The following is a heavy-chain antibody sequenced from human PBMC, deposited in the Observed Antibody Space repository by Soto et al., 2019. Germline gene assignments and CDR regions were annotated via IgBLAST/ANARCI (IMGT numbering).Heavy chain of an antibody. J-gene: IGHJ4*02. Sequence: EVQLVESGGGLVKPGGSLRLSCAASGFTFSSYSMNWVRQAPGKGLEWVSSMSSSSSYIYYADSVKGRFTISRDNAKNSLNLQMNSLRAEDTAVYYCARDQPGYSYGYGLGYWGQGTLVTVSS. CDR3: ARDQPGYSYGYGLGY. CDR2: MSSSSSYI. V-gene: IGHV3-21*01. D-gene: IGHD5-18*01. CDR1: GFTFSSYS.